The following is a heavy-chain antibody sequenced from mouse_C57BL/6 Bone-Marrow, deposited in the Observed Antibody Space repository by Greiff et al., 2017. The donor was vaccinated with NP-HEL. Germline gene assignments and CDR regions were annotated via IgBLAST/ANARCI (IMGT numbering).Heavy chain of an antibody. Sequence: QVQLKESGAELVRPGASVTLSCKASGYTFTDYEMHWVKQTPVHGLEWIGAIDPETGGTAYNQKFKGKAILTAVTSSSTAYMELRSLKTEDSGGYYWTRKSDYGCGYFDGWGTGNTGNVSS. J-gene: IGHJ1*03. CDR1: GYTFTDYE. D-gene: IGHD1-2*01. CDR3: TRKSDYGCGYFDG. V-gene: IGHV1-15*01. CDR2: IDPETGGT.